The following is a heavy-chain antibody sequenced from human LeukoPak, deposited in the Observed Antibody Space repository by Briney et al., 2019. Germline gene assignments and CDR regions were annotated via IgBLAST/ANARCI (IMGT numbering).Heavy chain of an antibody. CDR2: LYYSGSA. Sequence: SSETLSLTCTVSGGSISSYYWSWIRQPPGEGLEWIGYLYYSGSAKYNPSLKSRVTISVDTSENHFSLKLSSVTAADTAVYYCARKGSGTYSPFDYWGPGTLVTVSS. CDR1: GGSISSYY. J-gene: IGHJ4*02. V-gene: IGHV4-59*01. CDR3: ARKGSGTYSPFDY. D-gene: IGHD1-26*01.